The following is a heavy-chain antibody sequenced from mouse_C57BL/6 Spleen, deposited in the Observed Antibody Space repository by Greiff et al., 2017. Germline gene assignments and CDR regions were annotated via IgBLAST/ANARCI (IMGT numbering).Heavy chain of an antibody. D-gene: IGHD1-1*01. CDR1: GYAFTNYL. Sequence: QVQLQQSGAELVRPGTSVKVSCKASGYAFTNYLIEWVKQRPGQGLEWIGVINPGSGGNNYNEKFQGKAKLTADKSSSTAYMQLSSLTSEDSAVYFCARSGYYGSFFDYWGQGTTLTVSS. CDR3: ARSGYYGSFFDY. V-gene: IGHV1-54*01. CDR2: INPGSGGN. J-gene: IGHJ2*01.